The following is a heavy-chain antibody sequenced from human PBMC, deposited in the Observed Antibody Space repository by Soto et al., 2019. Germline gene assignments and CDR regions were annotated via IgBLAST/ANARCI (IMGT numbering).Heavy chain of an antibody. CDR2: IGPLVDTS. CDR1: GGTFSSYA. CDR3: VRVVAIPGYPDN. Sequence: QVQLVQSGAEVRQPASSVKVSCKTSGGTFSSYAISWVRQAPGQGLEWMGGIGPLVDTSTYAQKFQGRVTITADEFTSTAYMELSSLRSDDTAICYCVRVVAIPGYPDNWGQGTLGADST. V-gene: IGHV1-69*12. D-gene: IGHD5-12*01. J-gene: IGHJ4*02.